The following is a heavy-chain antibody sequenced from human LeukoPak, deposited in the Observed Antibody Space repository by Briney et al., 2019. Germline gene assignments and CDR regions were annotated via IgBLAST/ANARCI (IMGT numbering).Heavy chain of an antibody. Sequence: GGSLRLSCAASGFTFSSYGMHWVRQAPGKGLEWVAVIWYDGSNKYYADSVKGRFTISRDNSKNTLYLQMNSLRAEDTAVYYCAKDPGGGYGIFDYWGQGTLVTVSS. CDR1: GFTFSSYG. V-gene: IGHV3-33*06. D-gene: IGHD5-12*01. CDR2: IWYDGSNK. J-gene: IGHJ4*02. CDR3: AKDPGGGYGIFDY.